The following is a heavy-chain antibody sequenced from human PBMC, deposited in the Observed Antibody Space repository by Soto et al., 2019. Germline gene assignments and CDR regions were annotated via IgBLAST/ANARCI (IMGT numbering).Heavy chain of an antibody. J-gene: IGHJ4*02. Sequence: QVQLVESGGGVVQPGRSLRLSCAASGFTFSSYGMHWVRQAPGKGLEWVAVISYDGSNKYYADSVKGRFTISRDNSKNTRYLQMNSLRAEDTAVYYCAKDTDIVLVPAAIGTFDYWGQGTLVTVSS. D-gene: IGHD2-2*01. CDR3: AKDTDIVLVPAAIGTFDY. CDR1: GFTFSSYG. V-gene: IGHV3-30*18. CDR2: ISYDGSNK.